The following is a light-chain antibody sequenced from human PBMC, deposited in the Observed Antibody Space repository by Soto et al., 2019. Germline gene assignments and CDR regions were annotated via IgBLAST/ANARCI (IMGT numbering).Light chain of an antibody. V-gene: IGLV2-14*01. CDR3: NSYTASSSLYV. CDR1: SSDIGGYDH. Sequence: QSALTQPASVSGSPGQSITIPCTGTSSDIGGYDHVSWYQQHPGKAPKLMVYDVSNRPSGVSDRFSGSKSANTASLTIYGLQAADEADYYCNSYTASSSLYVFGTGTKLTVL. CDR2: DVS. J-gene: IGLJ1*01.